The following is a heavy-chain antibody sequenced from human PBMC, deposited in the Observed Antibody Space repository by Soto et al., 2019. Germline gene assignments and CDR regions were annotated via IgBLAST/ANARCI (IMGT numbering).Heavy chain of an antibody. D-gene: IGHD3-22*01. CDR3: TTHMIVPPSQRKGI. CDR1: GFTFSNAW. V-gene: IGHV3-15*07. CDR2: IKSKTDGGTA. J-gene: IGHJ3*02. Sequence: GGSLRLSCAASGFTFSNAWMNWVRQAPGKGLEWVGHIKSKTDGGTADYAAPVKGRFTISRDDSKATLYLQMNSLKTEDTAVYYCTTHMIVPPSQRKGIWGQGTMVTVSS.